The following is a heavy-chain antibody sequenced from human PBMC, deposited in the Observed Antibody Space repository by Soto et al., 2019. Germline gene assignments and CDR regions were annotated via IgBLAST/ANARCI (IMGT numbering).Heavy chain of an antibody. D-gene: IGHD2-8*01. CDR1: GFTVSSNY. V-gene: IGHV3-53*01. J-gene: IGHJ6*02. Sequence: GGSLRLSCAASGFTVSSNYMSWVRQAPGKGLEWVSVIYSGGSTYYADSVKGRFTISRNNSKNTLYLQMNSLRAEDTAVYYCAREGGEPPDCTNGVCYGMDVWGQGTTVTVSS. CDR3: AREGGEPPDCTNGVCYGMDV. CDR2: IYSGGST.